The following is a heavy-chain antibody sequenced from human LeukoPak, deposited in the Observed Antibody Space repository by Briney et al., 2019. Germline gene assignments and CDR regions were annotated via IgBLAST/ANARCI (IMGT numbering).Heavy chain of an antibody. CDR2: IYSGGST. CDR1: GFSVNSNY. V-gene: IGHV3-53*01. J-gene: IGHJ4*02. D-gene: IGHD5-18*01. CDR3: ARDPGYNYGYDY. Sequence: GGSLRLSCEASGFSVNSNYMSWVRQAPGKGLEWVAIIYSGGSTFYADSVKGRFTISRDNSKNTLYLQMNSLRAEDTAVYYCARDPGYNYGYDYWGQGTLVTVSS.